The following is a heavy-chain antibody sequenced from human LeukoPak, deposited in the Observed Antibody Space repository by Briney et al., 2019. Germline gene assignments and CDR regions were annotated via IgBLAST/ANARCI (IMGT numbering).Heavy chain of an antibody. D-gene: IGHD2-15*01. V-gene: IGHV3-7*05. CDR1: GFTFSAYW. CDR3: ARDGGTAGEFDY. CDR2: IKQDGSEK. Sequence: GGSLRLSCAASGFTFSAYWMTWVRPAPGEGLEWVANIKQDGSEKYYADSVKGRFSISRDNAKKSLYLQMNSLRAEDTALYYCARDGGTAGEFDYWGQGTVVTVSS. J-gene: IGHJ4*02.